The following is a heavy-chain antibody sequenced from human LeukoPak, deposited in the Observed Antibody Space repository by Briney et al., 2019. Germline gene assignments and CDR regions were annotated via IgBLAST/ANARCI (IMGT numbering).Heavy chain of an antibody. CDR1: GFTFSSYG. Sequence: SGGSLRLSCAASGFTFSSYGMSWVRQAPGKGLEWVSAISGSGGSTCYADSVKGRFTISRDNSKNTLYLQMNSLRAEDTAVYYCAKAEGSYYTYGDYWGQGTLVTVSS. CDR3: AKAEGSYYTYGDY. D-gene: IGHD3-10*01. J-gene: IGHJ4*02. CDR2: ISGSGGST. V-gene: IGHV3-23*01.